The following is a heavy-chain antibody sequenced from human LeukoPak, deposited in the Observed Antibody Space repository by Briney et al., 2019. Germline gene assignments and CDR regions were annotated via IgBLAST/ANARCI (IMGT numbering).Heavy chain of an antibody. CDR2: IYYSGTT. V-gene: IGHV4-31*03. D-gene: IGHD2-15*01. Sequence: PSETLSLTCTVSGGPISSGDHFWSWIRQHPGKGLEWIGYIYYSGTTYYNPSLKSRVTISVDTSKNHFSLKLTSVTAADTAVYYCTRDVPRSAGYPDNWGQGTLVTVSS. CDR1: GGPISSGDHF. CDR3: TRDVPRSAGYPDN. J-gene: IGHJ4*02.